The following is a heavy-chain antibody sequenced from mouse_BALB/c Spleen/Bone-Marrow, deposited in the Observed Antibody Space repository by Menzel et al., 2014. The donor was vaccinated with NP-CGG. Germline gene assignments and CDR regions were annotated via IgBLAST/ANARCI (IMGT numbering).Heavy chain of an antibody. Sequence: VQLQQSGAELARPGASVEMSCKASGYTFTTYTIHWVKQRPGQGLEWIGYINPSSGYANYNQNFKDKATLTADKSSSTAYMQLSSLTSEDSAVYYCTRITTVVRYFDVRGTGTTVTVSS. CDR2: INPSSGYA. D-gene: IGHD1-1*01. CDR3: TRITTVVRYFDV. CDR1: GYTFTTYT. J-gene: IGHJ1*03. V-gene: IGHV1-4*01.